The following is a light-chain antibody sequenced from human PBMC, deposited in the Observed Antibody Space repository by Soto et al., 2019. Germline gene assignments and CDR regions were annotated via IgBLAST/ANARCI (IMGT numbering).Light chain of an antibody. V-gene: IGKV1-39*01. J-gene: IGKJ5*01. CDR2: GAS. CDR1: QSISSF. CDR3: QKVYSTPIT. Sequence: DIQMTQSPSSLSASVGDRVTITCRASQSISSFLNWHQHKPGKAPKVLIYGASSLQNVVPSRFSGSGSGTEFTLTIGSLQPEDFATYYCQKVYSTPITFGQGTRLDIK.